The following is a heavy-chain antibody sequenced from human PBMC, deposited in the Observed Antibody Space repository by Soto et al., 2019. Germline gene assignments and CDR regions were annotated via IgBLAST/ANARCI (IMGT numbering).Heavy chain of an antibody. CDR2: IRSKTDGGTT. CDR1: GFTFSNAW. V-gene: IGHV3-49*04. J-gene: IGHJ4*02. CDR3: TRVSSGWRYYFDY. D-gene: IGHD6-19*01. Sequence: GGSHRHSCAASGFTFSNAWISWVRQAPGKGLEWVGFIRSKTDGGTTEYAASVKGRFTISRDDSKSIAYLQMNSLKTEDTAVYYCTRVSSGWRYYFDYWGQGTLVTVSS.